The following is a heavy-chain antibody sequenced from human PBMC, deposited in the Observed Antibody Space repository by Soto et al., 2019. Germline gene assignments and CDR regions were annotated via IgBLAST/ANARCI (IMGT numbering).Heavy chain of an antibody. CDR1: GGTFSIYA. V-gene: IGHV1-69*06. CDR2: IIPIFVTA. Sequence: SVKVSCKASGGTFSIYAISWVRQAPGQGLEWMGGIIPIFVTANYAQKFQGRVTITADKSTSTAYMELSSLRSEDAAVYYCARAVYYYYYGMDVWGQGTTVTVSS. J-gene: IGHJ6*02. CDR3: ARAVYYYYYGMDV.